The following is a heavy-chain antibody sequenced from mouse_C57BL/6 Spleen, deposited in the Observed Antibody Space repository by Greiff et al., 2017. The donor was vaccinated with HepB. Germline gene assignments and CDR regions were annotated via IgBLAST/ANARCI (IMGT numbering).Heavy chain of an antibody. CDR3: ARSEDGYYKGWFAY. Sequence: QVQLKQSGPELVKPGASVKISCKASGYAFSSSWMNWVKQRPGKGLEWIGRIYPGDGDTNYNGKFKGTATLTADKSSSTASMQLSSLTSEDSAVYVCARSEDGYYKGWFAYWGQGTLVTVSA. CDR1: GYAFSSSW. CDR2: IYPGDGDT. V-gene: IGHV1-82*01. D-gene: IGHD2-3*01. J-gene: IGHJ3*01.